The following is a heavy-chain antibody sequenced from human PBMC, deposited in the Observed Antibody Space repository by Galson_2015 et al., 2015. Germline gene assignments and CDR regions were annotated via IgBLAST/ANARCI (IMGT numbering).Heavy chain of an antibody. J-gene: IGHJ3*02. D-gene: IGHD3-10*01. Sequence: SLRLSCAASGFTFSSYWMHWVRHAPGKGLVWVSRINSDGSSTSYADSVKGRFTISRDNAKNALYLQMNGLGAEDTAVYYCARGRSVDIWGQGTMVTVSA. CDR3: ARGRSVDI. CDR1: GFTFSSYW. V-gene: IGHV3-74*01. CDR2: INSDGSST.